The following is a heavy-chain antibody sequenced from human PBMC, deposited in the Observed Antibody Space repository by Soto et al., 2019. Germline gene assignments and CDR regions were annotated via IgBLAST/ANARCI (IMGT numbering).Heavy chain of an antibody. V-gene: IGHV1-18*01. D-gene: IGHD2-15*01. CDR1: CYTFSDYA. CDR2: ISASTRNT. Sequence: ASAKVSCKDPCYTFSDYAISLLRHSHGQCLEWMCRISASTRNTDQAQNFQGRVIMTLDTSTNTAYMELRSLRSDDTAVYYCVRCYCSVGSCYACWHFDLWGRGTLVTVSS. CDR3: VRCYCSVGSCYACWHFDL. J-gene: IGHJ2*01.